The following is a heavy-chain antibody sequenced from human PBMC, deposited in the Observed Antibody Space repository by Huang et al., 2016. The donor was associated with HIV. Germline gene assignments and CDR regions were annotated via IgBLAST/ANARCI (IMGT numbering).Heavy chain of an antibody. Sequence: QVQLQQWGAGLLKPSETLSLTCAVYGGSFSGYYWSWIRQSPGKGLEWIGEINHIGSTNYNPSLKSRLTISLDTSKNQFSLKLSSVTAADTAVYYCARERMMSWLDDHDAFDIWGQGTMVTVSS. V-gene: IGHV4-34*01. J-gene: IGHJ3*02. CDR2: INHIGST. CDR3: ARERMMSWLDDHDAFDI. D-gene: IGHD1-1*01. CDR1: GGSFSGYY.